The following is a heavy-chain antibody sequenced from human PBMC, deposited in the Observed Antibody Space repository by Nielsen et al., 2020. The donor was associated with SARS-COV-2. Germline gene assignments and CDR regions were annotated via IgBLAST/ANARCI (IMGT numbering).Heavy chain of an antibody. V-gene: IGHV1-8*01. Sequence: ASVKVSCKASGYTFTSYDINWVRQATGQGLEWMGWMNPNSGNTGYAQKFQGRVTMTRNTSISTAYMELSSLRSEDTAVYYCARDPGTTGPDDILLFDYWGQGTLVTVSS. D-gene: IGHD1-1*01. CDR2: MNPNSGNT. CDR3: ARDPGTTGPDDILLFDY. CDR1: GYTFTSYD. J-gene: IGHJ4*02.